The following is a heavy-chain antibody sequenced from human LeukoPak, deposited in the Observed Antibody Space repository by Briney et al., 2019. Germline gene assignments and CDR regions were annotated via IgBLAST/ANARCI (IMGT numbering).Heavy chain of an antibody. J-gene: IGHJ4*02. V-gene: IGHV1-18*01. Sequence: ASVKVSCKASGYTFTSYGISWVRQAPGQGLEWMGWISAYNGNTNYAQKLQGRVTMTTDTSTSTAYMELRSLRSDDTAVYYCARDPEMYYYGSGPMGDYWGQGTLVTVSS. CDR2: ISAYNGNT. CDR1: GYTFTSYG. D-gene: IGHD3-10*01. CDR3: ARDPEMYYYGSGPMGDY.